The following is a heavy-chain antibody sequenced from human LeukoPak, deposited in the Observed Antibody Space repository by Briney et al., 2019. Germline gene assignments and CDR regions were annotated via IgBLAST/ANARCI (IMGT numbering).Heavy chain of an antibody. V-gene: IGHV4-31*03. CDR3: ARMLSGYDILTGYQSPPLSFDY. Sequence: PSQTLSLTCTVSGGSVSIGGYYWSWIRQHPGKGLEWIGYIYYSGSTYYNPSLKSRVTISVDTSKNQLSLKLSSVTAADTAVYYCARMLSGYDILTGYQSPPLSFDYWGQGTLVTVSS. J-gene: IGHJ4*02. CDR2: IYYSGST. D-gene: IGHD3-9*01. CDR1: GGSVSIGGYY.